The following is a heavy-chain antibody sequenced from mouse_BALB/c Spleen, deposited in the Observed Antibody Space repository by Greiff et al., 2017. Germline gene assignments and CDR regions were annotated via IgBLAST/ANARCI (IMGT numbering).Heavy chain of an antibody. CDR2: IWTGGGT. CDR3: VRGNYYGSSYRYCDY. CDR1: GFSLTSYD. J-gene: IGHJ2*01. D-gene: IGHD1-1*01. Sequence: VMLVESGPGLVAPSQSLSITCTVSGFSLTSYDISWIRQPPGKGLEWLGVIWTGGGTNYNSAFMSRLSISKDNSKSQVFLKMNSLQTDDTAIYYCVRGNYYGSSYRYCDYWGQGTTRTVAS. V-gene: IGHV2-9-2*01.